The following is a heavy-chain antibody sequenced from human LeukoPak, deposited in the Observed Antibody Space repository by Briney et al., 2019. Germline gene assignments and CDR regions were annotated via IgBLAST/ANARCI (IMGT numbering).Heavy chain of an antibody. CDR2: IYSGGST. D-gene: IGHD2-15*01. J-gene: IGHJ3*02. CDR1: GFTLSSNY. Sequence: GGSLRLSCAASGFTLSSNYMSWVRQAPGEGLEWVSVIYSGGSTYYPDSVKGRFTISRDNSKNTLYLQRNSLRAEDTAVYYCAMPGYCSGGSCYVWGAFDIWGQGTMVTVSS. V-gene: IGHV3-53*01. CDR3: AMPGYCSGGSCYVWGAFDI.